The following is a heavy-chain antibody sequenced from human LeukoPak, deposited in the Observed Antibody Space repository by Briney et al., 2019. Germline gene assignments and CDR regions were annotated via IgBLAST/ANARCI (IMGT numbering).Heavy chain of an antibody. CDR2: ISGSGGST. CDR3: AKAQEQQLAADWFDP. CDR1: GFTFSSYA. D-gene: IGHD6-13*01. J-gene: IGHJ5*02. V-gene: IGHV3-23*01. Sequence: PGGSLRLSCAASGFTFSSYAMSWVRQAPGKGLEWVSAISGSGGSTYYADSVKGRFTISRDNSKNTLYLQMNSLRAEDTAVYYCAKAQEQQLAADWFDPWGQGTLVTVSS.